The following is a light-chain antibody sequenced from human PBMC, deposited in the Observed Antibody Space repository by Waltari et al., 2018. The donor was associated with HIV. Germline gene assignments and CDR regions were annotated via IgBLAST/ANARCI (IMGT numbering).Light chain of an antibody. V-gene: IGLV2-14*01. CDR2: GVS. CDR1: GSDIGLYDL. Sequence: QSALTQPASLSGSPGQSITITCSGTGSDIGLYDLVSWDRQEPGKAPRLLIYGVSNRPSEISRRFSGSKARTTASLTISALQADDEGDYYCSAYTMSGSLVFGGGTKLTVL. CDR3: SAYTMSGSLV. J-gene: IGLJ2*01.